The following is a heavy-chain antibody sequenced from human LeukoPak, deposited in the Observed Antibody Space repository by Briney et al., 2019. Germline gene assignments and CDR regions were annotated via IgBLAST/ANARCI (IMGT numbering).Heavy chain of an antibody. CDR3: ARRGNSGAFDI. D-gene: IGHD4-23*01. V-gene: IGHV3-21*01. CDR1: EFTFSSYN. CDR2: ISSSSAYI. Sequence: GSLRLSCVASEFTFSSYNMNWVRQAPGKGLEWVSSISSSSAYIYYADSVKGRFTISRDNAKNSLYLQMNSLRAEDTAVYYCARRGNSGAFDIWGQGTMVTVSS. J-gene: IGHJ3*02.